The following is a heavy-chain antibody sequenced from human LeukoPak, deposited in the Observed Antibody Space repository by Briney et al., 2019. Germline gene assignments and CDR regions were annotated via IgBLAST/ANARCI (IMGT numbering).Heavy chain of an antibody. V-gene: IGHV1-8*03. D-gene: IGHD1-26*01. Sequence: ASVKVSCKASGYTFTSYDINWVRQATGQGLEWMGWMNPNSGNTGYAQKFQGRVTITRNTSISTAYMELSSLRSEDTAVYYCAVPPGGATNFDYWGQGTLVTVSS. CDR1: GYTFTSYD. CDR3: AVPPGGATNFDY. J-gene: IGHJ4*02. CDR2: MNPNSGNT.